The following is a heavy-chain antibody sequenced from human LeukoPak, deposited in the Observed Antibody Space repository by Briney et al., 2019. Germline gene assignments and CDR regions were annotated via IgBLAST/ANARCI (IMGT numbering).Heavy chain of an antibody. CDR2: ISWNSGSI. CDR3: AKGLIVDTAMVNGMDV. D-gene: IGHD5-18*01. CDR1: GFTFDDYA. V-gene: IGHV3-9*01. J-gene: IGHJ6*02. Sequence: PGRSLRLSCAASGFTFDDYAMHWVRQAPGKGLEWVSGISWNSGSIGYADSVKGRFTISRDNAKNSLYLQMNSLRAEDTALYYCAKGLIVDTAMVNGMDVWGQGTTVTVSS.